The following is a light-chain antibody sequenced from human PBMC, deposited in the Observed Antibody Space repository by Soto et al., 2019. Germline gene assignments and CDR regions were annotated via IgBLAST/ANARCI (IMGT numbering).Light chain of an antibody. CDR3: QQYAGSPRT. CDR1: QNLGTLY. J-gene: IGKJ1*01. Sequence: EIVLTQSPGTLSLSPGERGTVSCRASQNLGTLYLAWFQQKSGQAPRLLIYSASRRATGIPDRFTGSGSGTDFTLTINRVEPEDFAVYFCQQYAGSPRTFGQGTKVDIK. CDR2: SAS. V-gene: IGKV3-20*01.